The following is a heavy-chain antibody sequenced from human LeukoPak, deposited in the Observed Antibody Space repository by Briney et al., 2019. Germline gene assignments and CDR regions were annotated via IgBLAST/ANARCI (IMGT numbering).Heavy chain of an antibody. Sequence: GGPRGPSFPASGFTFSSYELNWFRQVQGKGREWVSYISSSGSTIYYADSVKGRFTISRDNAKNSLYLQMNSLRAEDTAVYYCAREVEARPFDYWGQGTLVTVSS. CDR3: AREVEARPFDY. CDR2: ISSSGSTI. V-gene: IGHV3-48*03. CDR1: GFTFSSYE. D-gene: IGHD6-6*01. J-gene: IGHJ4*02.